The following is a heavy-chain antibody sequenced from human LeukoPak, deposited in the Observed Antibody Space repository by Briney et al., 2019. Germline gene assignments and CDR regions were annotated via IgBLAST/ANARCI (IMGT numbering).Heavy chain of an antibody. D-gene: IGHD1-14*01. CDR1: GYSISSSYY. CDR3: ARSTTSTATDY. CDR2: IYTSGST. J-gene: IGHJ4*02. V-gene: IGHV4-4*07. Sequence: PSETLSLTCAVSGYSISSSYYWSWIRQPAGKGLEWIGRIYTSGSTNYNPSLKSRVTISVDKSKNQFSLKLSSVTAADTAVYYCARSTTSTATDYWGQGTLVTVSS.